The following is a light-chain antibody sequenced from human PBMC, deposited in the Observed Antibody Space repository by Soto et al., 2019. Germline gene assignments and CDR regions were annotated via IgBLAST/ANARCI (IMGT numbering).Light chain of an antibody. V-gene: IGKV3-20*01. Sequence: EIVVTQSPGTLSLSPGERATLSCRASQSFSSSYLAWYQQKPGQAPRLLIYGASSRATGIPDRFSGSGSGTDFTLTISRLEPEDFAVYYCQQYGSSPPITFGQGTRLEIK. J-gene: IGKJ5*01. CDR3: QQYGSSPPIT. CDR2: GAS. CDR1: QSFSSSY.